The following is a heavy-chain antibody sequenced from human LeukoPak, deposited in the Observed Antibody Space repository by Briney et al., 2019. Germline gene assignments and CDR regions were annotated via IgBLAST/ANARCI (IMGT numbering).Heavy chain of an antibody. CDR3: ARHALYCSGGSCHFDI. D-gene: IGHD2-15*01. V-gene: IGHV5-51*01. CDR2: TYPGDSDT. Sequence: GESLKISCKGSGYSFTSYWIGWVRQTPGKGLEWMGITYPGDSDTRYSPSFQGQVTISADKSISTAYLQWSSLKASDTAMYYCARHALYCSGGSCHFDIWGQGTMVTVSS. CDR1: GYSFTSYW. J-gene: IGHJ3*02.